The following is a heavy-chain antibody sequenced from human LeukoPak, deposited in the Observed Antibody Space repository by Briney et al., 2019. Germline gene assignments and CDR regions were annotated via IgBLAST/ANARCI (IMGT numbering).Heavy chain of an antibody. CDR1: GFSFSSYV. J-gene: IGHJ5*02. CDR2: IRGSGDST. CDR3: AKMVTGFPNWFDP. V-gene: IGHV3-23*01. Sequence: GGSLRLSCAASGFSFSSYVMSWVRQAPGKGLEWVSAIRGSGDSTYYADSVKGRFTISRDNSESTLYLQMNSLRAEDTAVYYCAKMVTGFPNWFDPWGQGTLVTVSS. D-gene: IGHD1-1*01.